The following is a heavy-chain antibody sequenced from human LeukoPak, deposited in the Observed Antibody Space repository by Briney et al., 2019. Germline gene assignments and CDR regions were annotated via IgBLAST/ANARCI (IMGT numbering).Heavy chain of an antibody. CDR2: IYSGGRT. CDR3: ARGFGRSYFDY. Sequence: PGGSLRLSYAASGFTLSSNYMSWVRQAPGKGMEWVSVIYSGGRTYYAVSVKGRFTISRDNSKHTLYLQMNSLRAEDTALYHCARGFGRSYFDYWGQGTLVTVSS. V-gene: IGHV3-53*01. CDR1: GFTLSSNY. J-gene: IGHJ4*02. D-gene: IGHD3-3*01.